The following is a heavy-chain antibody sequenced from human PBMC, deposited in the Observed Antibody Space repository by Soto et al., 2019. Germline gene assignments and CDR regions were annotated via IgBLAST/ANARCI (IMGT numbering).Heavy chain of an antibody. CDR1: GGSISSDDYY. V-gene: IGHV4-30-4*01. D-gene: IGHD6-6*01. J-gene: IGHJ4*02. CDR2: IYYSGKT. CDR3: AGDRSNSPDYFDY. Sequence: QVQLQESGPGLVKPSQTLSLTCTVSGGSISSDDYYWTWVRQPPGKGLEWIGFIYYSGKTKYNPSFESRVTISIDTSKNHFSLKLSSVSAADTAVYYCAGDRSNSPDYFDYWGQGTLVTVSS.